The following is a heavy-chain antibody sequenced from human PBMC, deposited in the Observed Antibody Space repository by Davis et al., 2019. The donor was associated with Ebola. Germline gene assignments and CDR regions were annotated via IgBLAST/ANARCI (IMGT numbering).Heavy chain of an antibody. V-gene: IGHV1-3*01. CDR2: INAGNGNT. CDR3: ARGYSGYDWGLLDY. D-gene: IGHD5-12*01. Sequence: AASVKVSCKASGYTFTSYAMHWVRQAPGQRLEWMGWINAGNGNTKYSQKFQGRVTITRDTSASTAYMELSSLRSEDTAVYYCARGYSGYDWGLLDYWGQGTLVTVSS. CDR1: GYTFTSYA. J-gene: IGHJ4*02.